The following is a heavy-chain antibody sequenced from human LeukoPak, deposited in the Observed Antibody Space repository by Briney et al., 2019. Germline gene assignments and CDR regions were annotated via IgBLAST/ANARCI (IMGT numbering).Heavy chain of an antibody. J-gene: IGHJ4*02. Sequence: SVKVSCKASGGTFSSYTISWVRQAPGQGLEWMGGIIPIFGTANYAQKFQGRVTITADESASTAYMELSSLRSEDTAVYYCASGRRDGYNWGFDYWGQGTLVTVSS. CDR2: IIPIFGTA. CDR3: ASGRRDGYNWGFDY. D-gene: IGHD5-24*01. CDR1: GGTFSSYT. V-gene: IGHV1-69*13.